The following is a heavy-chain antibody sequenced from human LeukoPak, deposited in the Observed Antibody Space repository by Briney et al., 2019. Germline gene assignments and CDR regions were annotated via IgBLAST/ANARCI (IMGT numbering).Heavy chain of an antibody. Sequence: ASVTVSCKASDYTFIADGISWVRQAPGQGLEWMGWISSYNGNTNYAQKFQGRVTMTTDTSTSTAYMELRSLRSDDTAVYYCARKNWEAYDYWGQGTLVTVSS. CDR2: ISSYNGNT. CDR1: DYTFIADG. CDR3: ARKNWEAYDY. D-gene: IGHD7-27*01. J-gene: IGHJ4*02. V-gene: IGHV1-18*01.